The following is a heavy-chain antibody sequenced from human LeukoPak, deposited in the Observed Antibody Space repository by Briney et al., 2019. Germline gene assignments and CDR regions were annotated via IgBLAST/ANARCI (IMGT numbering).Heavy chain of an antibody. Sequence: GGSLRLSCAASGFTFSSYGMSWVRQAPGKGLEWVSAISGSGGSTYYADSVKGRFTISRDNSKNSLYLQMNSLRAEDTALYYCAKDPDYYGSSWGQGTLVTVSS. D-gene: IGHD3-22*01. CDR3: AKDPDYYGSS. J-gene: IGHJ4*02. CDR1: GFTFSSYG. CDR2: ISGSGGST. V-gene: IGHV3-23*01.